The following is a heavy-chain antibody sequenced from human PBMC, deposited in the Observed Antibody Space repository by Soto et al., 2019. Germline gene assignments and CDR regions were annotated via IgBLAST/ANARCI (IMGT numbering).Heavy chain of an antibody. CDR3: ARDRELYYYGSGSLRKYYYYGMDV. V-gene: IGHV1-69*13. CDR1: GGTFNSYA. Sequence: SVKVSCKASGGTFNSYAISWVRQAPGQGLEWMGGIIPIFGTANYAQKFQGRVTITADESTSTAYMELSSLRSEDTAVYYCARDRELYYYGSGSLRKYYYYGMDVWGQGTTVTVSS. J-gene: IGHJ6*02. D-gene: IGHD3-10*01. CDR2: IIPIFGTA.